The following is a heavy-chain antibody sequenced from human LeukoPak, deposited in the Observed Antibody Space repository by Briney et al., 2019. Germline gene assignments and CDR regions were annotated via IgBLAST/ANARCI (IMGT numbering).Heavy chain of an antibody. CDR3: AKERSDSSGFSFDY. CDR2: ISYDGSNK. J-gene: IGHJ4*02. Sequence: GRSLRLSCAASGFTFSSYAMHWVRQAPGKGLEWVAVISYDGSNKYYADSVKGRFTISRDNSKNTLYLQMNSLRAEDTAVYYCAKERSDSSGFSFDYWGQGTLVTVSS. D-gene: IGHD3-22*01. CDR1: GFTFSSYA. V-gene: IGHV3-30-3*01.